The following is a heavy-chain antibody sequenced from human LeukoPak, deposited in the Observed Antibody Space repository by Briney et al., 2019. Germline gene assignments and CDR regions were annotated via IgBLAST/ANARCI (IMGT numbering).Heavy chain of an antibody. CDR3: YGANPEH. CDR2: TNTDGSST. CDR1: GFTFSSYW. Sequence: GGSLRLSCAASGFTFSSYWMHWVRQAPGKGLVWVSGTNTDGSSTMYADSVKGQFTIARDNAKNTLYLQMNSLRAEDTAVYYCYGANPEHWGQGTLVTVSS. J-gene: IGHJ1*01. D-gene: IGHD4-23*01. V-gene: IGHV3-74*03.